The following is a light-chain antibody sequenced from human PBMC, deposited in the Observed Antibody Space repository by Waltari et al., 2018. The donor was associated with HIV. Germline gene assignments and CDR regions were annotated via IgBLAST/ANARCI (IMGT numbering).Light chain of an antibody. CDR3: QQYYSTGFT. V-gene: IGKV4-1*01. Sequence: DIVLTQSPDTLAVCLGERATLNCKSSQSVLYSSNNKVYLAWYQQRPGQAPKLLIYGASTRESGVPDRFSGSGSGTNFTLTISSLQAEDVAVYYCQQYYSTGFTFGPGTKLDIK. CDR1: QSVLYSSNNKVY. J-gene: IGKJ3*01. CDR2: GAS.